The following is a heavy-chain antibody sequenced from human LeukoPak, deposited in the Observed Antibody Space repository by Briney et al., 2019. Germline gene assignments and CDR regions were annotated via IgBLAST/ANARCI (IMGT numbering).Heavy chain of an antibody. CDR3: ARDRGQQLVFSPPYWFDP. V-gene: IGHV1-2*02. CDR1: GYTFTGYY. Sequence: ASVKVSCKASGYTFTGYYMHWVRQAPGQGLEWMGWINPNSDGTNYAQKFQGRVTVTRDTSISTAYMELSRLRSDDTAVYYCARDRGQQLVFSPPYWFDPWGQGTLVTVSS. J-gene: IGHJ5*02. CDR2: INPNSDGT. D-gene: IGHD6-13*01.